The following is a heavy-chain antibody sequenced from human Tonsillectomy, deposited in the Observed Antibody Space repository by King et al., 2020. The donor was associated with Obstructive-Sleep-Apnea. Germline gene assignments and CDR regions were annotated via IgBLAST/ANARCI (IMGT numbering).Heavy chain of an antibody. J-gene: IGHJ5*02. V-gene: IGHV4-39*07. Sequence: QLQESGPGLVKPSETLSLTCTVSGGSISSSSYYWGWIRQPPGKGLEWIGSIYYSGSTYYNPSLKSRVTISVATSKNQFSLKLSSVTAADTAVYYFAGRGVTYWFDPWGQGTLVTVSS. CDR1: GGSISSSSYY. CDR2: IYYSGST. CDR3: AGRGVTYWFDP. D-gene: IGHD2-21*02.